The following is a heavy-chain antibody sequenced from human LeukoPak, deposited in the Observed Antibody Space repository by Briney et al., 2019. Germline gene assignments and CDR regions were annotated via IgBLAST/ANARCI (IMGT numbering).Heavy chain of an antibody. CDR3: ARDGIAVFGVITGNYYYMDV. V-gene: IGHV4-34*01. J-gene: IGHJ6*03. CDR2: ISHSGGT. D-gene: IGHD3-3*01. CDR1: GGSFSDYS. Sequence: SETLSLTCAVHGGSFSDYSWSWIRQPPGKGLEWIGEISHSGGTNYNPPLKSRVTMSVDTSNNQFSLKLKSVTAADTAVYYCARDGIAVFGVITGNYYYMDVWGNGTTVTVSS.